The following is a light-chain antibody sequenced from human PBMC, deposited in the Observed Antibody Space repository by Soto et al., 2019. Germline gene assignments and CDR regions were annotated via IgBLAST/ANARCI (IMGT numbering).Light chain of an antibody. CDR3: QQYNNWPIT. J-gene: IGKJ5*01. V-gene: IGKV3-15*01. CDR1: QSIGSN. Sequence: EIVMTQSPATLSVSPGERATLSCRASQSIGSNLAWYQQKPGQSPRLLIYGASTRATGLPARFSGSGSGTEFTLTISSLRSEDFALYYCQQYNNWPITFGQGTRLEV. CDR2: GAS.